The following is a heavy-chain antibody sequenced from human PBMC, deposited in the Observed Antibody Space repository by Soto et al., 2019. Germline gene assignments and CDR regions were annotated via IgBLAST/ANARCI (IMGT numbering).Heavy chain of an antibody. V-gene: IGHV5-10-1*01. CDR1: GYSCTSYW. Sequence: PGEPLNISGKAAGYSCTSYWISWMRQMPGKGLEWMGRIDPSDSYTNYNPSFQGHVTISADKSISTAYLQLSSLKASDTAMYYCARQGVEVGATPPNWFDPWGQGPLVPVSS. CDR2: IDPSDSYT. D-gene: IGHD1-26*01. CDR3: ARQGVEVGATPPNWFDP. J-gene: IGHJ5*02.